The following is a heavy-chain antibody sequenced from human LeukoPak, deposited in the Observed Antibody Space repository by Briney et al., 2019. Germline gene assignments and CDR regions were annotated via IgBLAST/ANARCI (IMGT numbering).Heavy chain of an antibody. D-gene: IGHD6-19*01. Sequence: PGGSLRLSCAASGFTFSSYAMSWVRQAPGKGLEWVSAISGSGGSTYYADSVKGRFTISRDNSKNTLYVQMNSLRAEDTAVYYCAKRSAESSGYFDYWGQGTLVTVSS. CDR2: ISGSGGST. CDR1: GFTFSSYA. V-gene: IGHV3-23*01. CDR3: AKRSAESSGYFDY. J-gene: IGHJ4*02.